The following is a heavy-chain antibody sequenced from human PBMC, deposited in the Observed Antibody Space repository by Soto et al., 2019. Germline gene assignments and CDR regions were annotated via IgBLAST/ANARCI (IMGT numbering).Heavy chain of an antibody. CDR3: ARIGGRCSSTGCPAGDAFDI. CDR1: GFTFSSYS. CDR2: ISSSSSTI. V-gene: IGHV3-48*01. D-gene: IGHD2-2*01. J-gene: IGHJ3*02. Sequence: EVQLVESGGGLVQPGGSLRLSCAASGFTFSSYSINWVRQAPGKGLEWVSYISSSSSTIYYADSVKGRFTISRDNAKNSLYLQMNSLRAEDTAVYYCARIGGRCSSTGCPAGDAFDIWGQGTMVTVSS.